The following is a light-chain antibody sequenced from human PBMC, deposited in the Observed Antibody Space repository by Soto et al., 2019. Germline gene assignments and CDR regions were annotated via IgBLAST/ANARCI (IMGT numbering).Light chain of an antibody. J-gene: IGKJ2*01. CDR3: LQYETYPYT. CDR1: KGISLN. Sequence: DIQMTQSPSSLSVSIGDTVTITCRASKGISLNLAWFQQRPGNAPRSLIYGASTLQRGVPSKFSAGGSGTDFILTIRGLQPEDFATYYCLQYETYPYTFGQGTKVEIK. V-gene: IGKV1-16*02. CDR2: GAS.